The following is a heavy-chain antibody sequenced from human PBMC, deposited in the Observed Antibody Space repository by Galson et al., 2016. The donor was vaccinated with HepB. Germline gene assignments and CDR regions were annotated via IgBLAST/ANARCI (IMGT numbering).Heavy chain of an antibody. CDR2: ISSGSSYI. D-gene: IGHD3-10*01. CDR3: VRDRLGELLSEGDY. CDR1: GFTFRTYN. Sequence: SLRLSCAASGFTFRTYNMNWVRQAPGKGLEWVSSISSGSSYIYYADSVKGRFNISRDNARNSLYLRTNSLRADDTAVYYCVRDRLGELLSEGDYWGQGTLVTVSS. J-gene: IGHJ4*02. V-gene: IGHV3-21*01.